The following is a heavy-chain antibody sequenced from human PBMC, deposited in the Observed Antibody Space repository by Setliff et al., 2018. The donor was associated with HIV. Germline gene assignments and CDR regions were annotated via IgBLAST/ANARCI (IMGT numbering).Heavy chain of an antibody. J-gene: IGHJ6*03. CDR1: GYTFSSYG. CDR2: INSYDGNT. V-gene: IGHV1-18*01. D-gene: IGHD3-10*01. CDR3: ARVPGARPYYYYYMDV. Sequence: ASVKVSCKASGYTFSSYGISWVRQAPGQGLEWMGWINSYDGNTNYEQKFQGRVTMTTDTSTSTADMELRSLRSDDTAVYYCARVPGARPYYYYYMDVWGKGTTVTVS.